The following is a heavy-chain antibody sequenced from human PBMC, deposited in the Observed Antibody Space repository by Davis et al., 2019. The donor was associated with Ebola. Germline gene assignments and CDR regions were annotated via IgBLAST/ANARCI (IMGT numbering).Heavy chain of an antibody. Sequence: GSLRLSCTVSGGSVSSGSYYWSWIRQPPEKGLEWIGYIYYSGCTYYNPSLKSRVTISVDTSKNQFSLKLSSVTAADTAVYYCARHHARGSGYSDYWGQGTLVTVSS. CDR2: IYYSGCT. J-gene: IGHJ4*02. V-gene: IGHV4-61*01. D-gene: IGHD6-19*01. CDR3: ARHHARGSGYSDY. CDR1: GGSVSSGSYY.